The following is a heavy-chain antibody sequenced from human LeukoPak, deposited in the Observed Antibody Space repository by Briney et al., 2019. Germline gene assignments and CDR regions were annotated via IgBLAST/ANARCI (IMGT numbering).Heavy chain of an antibody. J-gene: IGHJ2*01. V-gene: IGHV5-10-1*01. Sequence: GESLRISCKGSGYSFTSYWIIWVRQMPGKGLEWMGRIDPSDSYTNYNPSFQGHVTIPADKSIATAYLQWSSLQASDTAMYYCSTQTAYWYFDLWGRGTLVTVSS. CDR2: IDPSDSYT. CDR1: GYSFTSYW. CDR3: STQTAYWYFDL.